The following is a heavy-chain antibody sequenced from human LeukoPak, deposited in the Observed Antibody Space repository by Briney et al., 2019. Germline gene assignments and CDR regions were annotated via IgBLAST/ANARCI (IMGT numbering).Heavy chain of an antibody. J-gene: IGHJ3*02. Sequence: PSETLSLTCTVSCGSISRSSYYWGWIRQPPGKGLEWIGSIYYSGSTYYNPSLKSRVTIFVDTSKNQFSLKLSSVTAADTAVYYCARRETHDAFDIWGQGTMVTVSS. V-gene: IGHV4-39*01. CDR3: ARRETHDAFDI. CDR2: IYYSGST. CDR1: CGSISRSSYY.